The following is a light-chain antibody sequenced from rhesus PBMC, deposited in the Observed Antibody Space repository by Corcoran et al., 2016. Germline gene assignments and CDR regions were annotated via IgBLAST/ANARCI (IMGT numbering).Light chain of an antibody. V-gene: IGKV1-18*01. J-gene: IGKJ1*01. Sequence: DIQMTQSPSSLSASVGDKVTITCRASQDISSWLAWYQPKPGKAPKLLIYAASSLQSGVPSSFSGSGSGTDYTLTISSLQPEDFAIYYCQQGYNIPRTFGQGTKVEIK. CDR3: QQGYNIPRT. CDR1: QDISSW. CDR2: AAS.